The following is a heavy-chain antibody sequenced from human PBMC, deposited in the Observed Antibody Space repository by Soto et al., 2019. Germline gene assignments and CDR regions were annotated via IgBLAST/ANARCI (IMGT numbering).Heavy chain of an antibody. V-gene: IGHV3-74*02. Sequence: EVQLVESGGGLVQPGGSLRLSCAASEFTFSNYWMHWVRQAPGKGLVWVSRIKGDGSITNYADSVKGRFTISRDNAKNTLFLQMDSVTAEDTAVYYCGRGVPDHYATDVWRQGTTVTVSS. J-gene: IGHJ6*02. CDR3: GRGVPDHYATDV. CDR1: EFTFSNYW. CDR2: IKGDGSIT.